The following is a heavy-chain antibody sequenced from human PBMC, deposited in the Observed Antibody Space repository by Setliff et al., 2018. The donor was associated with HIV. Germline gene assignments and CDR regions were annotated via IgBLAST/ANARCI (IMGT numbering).Heavy chain of an antibody. CDR3: HSWAWSYYYYYMDV. CDR2: IYTSGST. Sequence: PSETLSLTCTVSGGSISSSSYYWGWIRQPPGKGLEWIGSIYTSGSTNYNPSLKSRVTISVDTSKNQFSLKLSSVTAADTAVYYCHSWAWSYYYYYMDVWGKGTTVTVSS. J-gene: IGHJ6*03. V-gene: IGHV4-39*03. D-gene: IGHD3-16*01. CDR1: GGSISSSSYY.